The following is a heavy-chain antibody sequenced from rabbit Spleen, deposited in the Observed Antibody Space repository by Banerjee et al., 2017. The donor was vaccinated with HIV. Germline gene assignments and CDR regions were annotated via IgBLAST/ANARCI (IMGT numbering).Heavy chain of an antibody. CDR1: GIDFSNYG. Sequence: QLKESGGGLVQPGGSLKLSCKASGIDFSNYGVHWVRQAPGKGLEWIGYIEPIFGNTFYATWVNGRFTSSSPNAQNTLYLQLNSLPTAHTATDFGVRYHAGDGDYGTYYFNLWGPGTLVTVS. D-gene: IGHD2-1*01. J-gene: IGHJ4*01. V-gene: IGHV1S7*01. CDR3: VRYHAGDGDYGTYYFNL. CDR2: IEPIFGNT.